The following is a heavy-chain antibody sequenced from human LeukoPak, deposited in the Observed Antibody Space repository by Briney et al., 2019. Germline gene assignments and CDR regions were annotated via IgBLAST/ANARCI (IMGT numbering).Heavy chain of an antibody. Sequence: ASVTVSCKSSVYTFTSYGISWVRQAPGQGLEGTGWISAYNGNTNYAQKLQGRVTMTTDTSTSTAYMELRSLRSDDTAVYYCARNVRYFYYMDVWGKGTTVTVSS. CDR2: ISAYNGNT. CDR1: VYTFTSYG. V-gene: IGHV1-18*01. CDR3: ARNVRYFYYMDV. J-gene: IGHJ6*03.